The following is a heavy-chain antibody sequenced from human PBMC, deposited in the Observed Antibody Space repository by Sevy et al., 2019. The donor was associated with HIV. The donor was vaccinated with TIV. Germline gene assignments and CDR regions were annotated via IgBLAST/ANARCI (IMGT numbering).Heavy chain of an antibody. J-gene: IGHJ4*02. V-gene: IGHV3-7*01. CDR1: GFSFSANW. Sequence: GGSLRLSCAASGFSFSANWMNWVRQAPGKGLEWVANIKGDGSDKHYVDSVEGRFTISRDNAKNVLYLQMNSLRAEDTAVYCCAYETFGRFESWGQGALVTVSS. CDR2: IKGDGSDK. CDR3: AYETFGRFES. D-gene: IGHD3-16*01.